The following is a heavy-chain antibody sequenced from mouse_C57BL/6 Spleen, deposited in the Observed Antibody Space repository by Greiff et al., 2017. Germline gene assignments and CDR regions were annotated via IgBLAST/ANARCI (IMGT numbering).Heavy chain of an antibody. Sequence: VQLQQSGAELARPGASVKLSCKASGYTFTSYGISWVKQRTGQGLEWIGEIYPRSGNTYYNEKFKGKASLTADKSSSTAYMELRSLTSEDSAVYFCAREGLSRGDYWGQGTSVTVSS. CDR3: AREGLSRGDY. J-gene: IGHJ4*01. CDR1: GYTFTSYG. V-gene: IGHV1-81*01. D-gene: IGHD2-2*01. CDR2: IYPRSGNT.